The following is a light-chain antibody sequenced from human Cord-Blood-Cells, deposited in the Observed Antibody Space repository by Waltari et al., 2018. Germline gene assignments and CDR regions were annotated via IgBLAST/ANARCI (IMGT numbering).Light chain of an antibody. V-gene: IGKV4-1*01. CDR3: QQYYRTPIT. J-gene: IGKJ5*01. CDR1: QSVLYSSNNKNY. CDR2: WAS. Sequence: DIVMTQSPDSLAVSLGERATINCKSSQSVLYSSNNKNYLAWYQQKPGQPPKLLIYWASTRESGVPDRFSGRGSGTDFTRTISSLQAEDVAVYYCQQYYRTPITFGQGTRLEIK.